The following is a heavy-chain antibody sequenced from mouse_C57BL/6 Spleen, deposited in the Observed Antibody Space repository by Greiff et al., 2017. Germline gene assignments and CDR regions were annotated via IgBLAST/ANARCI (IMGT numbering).Heavy chain of an antibody. J-gene: IGHJ1*03. CDR1: GYTFTSYW. Sequence: QVQLQQPGAELVMPGASVKLSCKASGYTFTSYWMHWVKQRPGQGLEWIGEIDPSDSYTNYNQKFKGKSTLTVDKSSSTAYTQLNSLTSEGSAVYYCASRHYYGSSYEYFDDWGKGTTVTVSS. CDR2: IDPSDSYT. D-gene: IGHD1-1*01. V-gene: IGHV1-69*01. CDR3: ASRHYYGSSYEYFDD.